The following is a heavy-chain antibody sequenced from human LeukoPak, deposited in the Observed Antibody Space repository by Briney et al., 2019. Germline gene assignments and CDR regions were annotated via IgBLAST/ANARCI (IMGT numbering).Heavy chain of an antibody. CDR2: ISGSGGST. Sequence: GGSLRLSRAASGSTFSSYGMSWVRQAPGKGLEWVSAISGSGGSTYYADSVKGRFTISRDNSKNTLYLQMNSLRAEDTAVYYCAKVPSLTGYYYYYYMDVWGKGTTVTISS. J-gene: IGHJ6*03. V-gene: IGHV3-23*01. D-gene: IGHD3-9*01. CDR3: AKVPSLTGYYYYYYMDV. CDR1: GSTFSSYG.